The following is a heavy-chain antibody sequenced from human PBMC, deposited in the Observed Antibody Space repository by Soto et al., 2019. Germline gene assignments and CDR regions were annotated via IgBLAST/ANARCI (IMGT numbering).Heavy chain of an antibody. CDR2: ISAYNGNT. D-gene: IGHD3-22*01. CDR3: ARAVQYYYSSGYAN. Sequence: QVKLVQSGTEVKQPGASMKVSCKASGYSFATSGISWVRQAPGQGLEWMGWISAYNGNTNYDQKLQDRVTRTTDTSTSTAYLELRNLRSDDTAVYYCARAVQYYYSSGYANWCQGTLVTVSS. CDR1: GYSFATSG. V-gene: IGHV1-18*01. J-gene: IGHJ4*02.